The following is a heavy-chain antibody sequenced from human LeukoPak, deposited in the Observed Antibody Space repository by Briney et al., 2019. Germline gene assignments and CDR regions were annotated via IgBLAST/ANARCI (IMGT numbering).Heavy chain of an antibody. D-gene: IGHD3-3*01. V-gene: IGHV4-30-4*08. CDR3: ARGFLEWLPIDY. Sequence: KPSETLSLTCTVSGGSISSYYWSWIRQPPGKGLEWIGYIYYSGSTYYNPSLKSRVTISVDTSKNQFSLKLSSVTAADTAVYYCARGFLEWLPIDYWGQGTLVTVSS. J-gene: IGHJ4*02. CDR2: IYYSGST. CDR1: GGSISSYY.